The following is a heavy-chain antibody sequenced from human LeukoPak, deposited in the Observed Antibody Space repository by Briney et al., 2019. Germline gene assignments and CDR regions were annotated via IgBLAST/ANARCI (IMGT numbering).Heavy chain of an antibody. CDR1: GFTFSNCG. CDR3: ARGRSITLLRGVAMSDGFDI. V-gene: IGHV3-21*01. CDR2: IDTSGSYI. J-gene: IGHJ3*02. Sequence: GGSLRLSCASSGFTFSNCGMYWVRQAPGKGLEWVSFIDTSGSYIYYGDSLRGRVTISRDNAKNSLYLQMNGLRAEDTAVYYCARGRSITLLRGVAMSDGFDIWGQGAMVTVSS. D-gene: IGHD3-10*01.